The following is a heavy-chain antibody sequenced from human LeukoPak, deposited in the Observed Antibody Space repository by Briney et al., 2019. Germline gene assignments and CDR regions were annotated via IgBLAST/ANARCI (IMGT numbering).Heavy chain of an antibody. CDR3: AKDIEGYSGSWYYFDY. V-gene: IGHV3-43*01. Sequence: PGGSLRLSCAASGFTFDDYTMHWVRQAPGKGLEWVSLISWDGGSTYYADSVKGRFTISRDNSKNSLYLQMNSLRTEDTALYYCAKDIEGYSGSWYYFDYWGQGTLVTVSS. CDR2: ISWDGGST. D-gene: IGHD6-13*01. CDR1: GFTFDDYT. J-gene: IGHJ4*02.